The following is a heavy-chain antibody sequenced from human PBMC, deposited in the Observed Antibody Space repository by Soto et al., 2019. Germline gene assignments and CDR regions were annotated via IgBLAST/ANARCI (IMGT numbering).Heavy chain of an antibody. CDR3: ASDKGDSSGYYYGWFDI. CDR2: IRGSGGST. V-gene: IGHV3-23*01. Sequence: PGGSLRLSCAASGFTFSNYALSWVRQAPGKGLEWVSAIRGSGGSTCYADSVKGRFTISRDNSKNTLYLQMNSLRAEDTAVYYCASDKGDSSGYYYGWFDIWGQGTMVTVSS. J-gene: IGHJ3*02. D-gene: IGHD3-22*01. CDR1: GFTFSNYA.